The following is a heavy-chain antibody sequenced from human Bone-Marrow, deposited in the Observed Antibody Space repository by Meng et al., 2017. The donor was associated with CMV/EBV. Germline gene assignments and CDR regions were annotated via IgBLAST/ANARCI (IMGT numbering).Heavy chain of an antibody. J-gene: IGHJ4*02. Sequence: ASVKVSCKASGYTFTSYGISWVRQAPGQGLEWMGWISAYNGNTNYAQKLQGRVTMTTDTSTSTAYMELRSLRSDDTAVYYCARGRVNAVAAMGTTPPGDYWGQGTLVTVAS. D-gene: IGHD6-13*01. CDR3: ARGRVNAVAAMGTTPPGDY. V-gene: IGHV1-18*01. CDR2: ISAYNGNT. CDR1: GYTFTSYG.